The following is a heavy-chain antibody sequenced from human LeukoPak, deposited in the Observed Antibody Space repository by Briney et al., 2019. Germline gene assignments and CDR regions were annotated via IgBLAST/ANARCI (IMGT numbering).Heavy chain of an antibody. D-gene: IGHD1-26*01. J-gene: IGHJ4*02. CDR1: GYTFTSYG. CDR3: AREGVSGSYLRWDFDY. Sequence: GASVKVSCKASGYTFTSYGISWVRQAPGQGLEWMGWISAYNGNTNYAQKLQGRVTMTTDTSTSTAYMELRSLRSDDTAVYYCAREGVSGSYLRWDFDYWGQGTLVTVSS. CDR2: ISAYNGNT. V-gene: IGHV1-18*01.